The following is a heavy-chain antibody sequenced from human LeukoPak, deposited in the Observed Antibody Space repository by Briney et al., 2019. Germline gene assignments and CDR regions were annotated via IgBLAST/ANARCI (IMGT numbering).Heavy chain of an antibody. CDR2: IKQDGSDK. CDR3: ARGPRTSRCS. CDR1: GFTFSSYY. D-gene: IGHD2-21*01. J-gene: IGHJ5*02. V-gene: IGHV3-7*04. Sequence: GGSLRLSCAASGFTFSSYYMNWVRQAPGKGLEWVASIKQDGSDKYYVDSVKGRFTISRDNAKNSLYLQMNSLRAEDTAVYYCARGPRTSRCSWGQGTLVTVSS.